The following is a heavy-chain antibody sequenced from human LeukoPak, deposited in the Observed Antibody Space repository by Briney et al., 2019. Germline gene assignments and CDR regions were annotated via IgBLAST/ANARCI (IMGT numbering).Heavy chain of an antibody. Sequence: GGSLTLSCAASGFTFSSYAMSWVRQAPGKGLEWVSAISGSGGSTYYADSVKGRFTISRDNSKNTLYLQMNSLRAEDTAVYYCAKDRERFLEWLLPHYWGQGTLVTVSS. J-gene: IGHJ4*02. D-gene: IGHD3-3*01. CDR3: AKDRERFLEWLLPHY. V-gene: IGHV3-23*01. CDR2: ISGSGGST. CDR1: GFTFSSYA.